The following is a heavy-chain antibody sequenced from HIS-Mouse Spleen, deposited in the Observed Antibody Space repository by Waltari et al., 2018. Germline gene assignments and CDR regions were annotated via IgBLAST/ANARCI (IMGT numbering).Heavy chain of an antibody. CDR3: AKDRGSPLYFDY. J-gene: IGHJ4*02. CDR2: ISYDGSNK. Sequence: QVQLVESGGGVVQPGRSLRLSCAASGFTFSRYGTHWVSQAPGKGLEWVAVISYDGSNKYYADSVKGRFTISRDNSKNTLYLQMNSLRAEDTAVYYCAKDRGSPLYFDYWGQGTLVTVSS. D-gene: IGHD1-26*01. V-gene: IGHV3-30*18. CDR1: GFTFSRYG.